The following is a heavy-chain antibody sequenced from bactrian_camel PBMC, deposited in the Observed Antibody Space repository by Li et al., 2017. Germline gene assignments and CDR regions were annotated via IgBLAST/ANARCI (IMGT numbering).Heavy chain of an antibody. Sequence: VQLVESGGGLVQPGGSLKLSCAASGFTFSSHDMSWVRQAPGKGLEWVSAINSGGGRTYSADPVKGRFTISRDNAKNTLYLQLNSLKTEDMAMYYCAKAGAYPFWGYNYWGQGTQVTVS. J-gene: IGHJ4*01. CDR3: AKAGAYPFWGYNY. D-gene: IGHD5*01. CDR2: INSGGGRT. CDR1: GFTFSSHD. V-gene: IGHV3S40*01.